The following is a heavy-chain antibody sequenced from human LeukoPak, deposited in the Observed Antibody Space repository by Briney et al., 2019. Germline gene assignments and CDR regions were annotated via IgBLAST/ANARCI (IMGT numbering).Heavy chain of an antibody. CDR2: ISWNNGRI. D-gene: IGHD3-22*01. CDR3: ARDYYDSSGYYSRHGMDV. Sequence: GGSLRLSCAASGFSFDDYAMHWVRQPPGKGLEWVSGISWNNGRIGYADSVKGRFTISRDNSKNTLYLQMNSLRAEDTAVYYCARDYYDSSGYYSRHGMDVWGQGTTVTVPS. V-gene: IGHV3-9*01. J-gene: IGHJ6*02. CDR1: GFSFDDYA.